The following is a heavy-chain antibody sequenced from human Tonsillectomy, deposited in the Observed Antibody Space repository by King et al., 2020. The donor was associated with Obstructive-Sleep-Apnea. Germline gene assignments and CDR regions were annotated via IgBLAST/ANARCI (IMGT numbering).Heavy chain of an antibody. J-gene: IGHJ4*02. Sequence: VQLVESGGGLIQPGGSLRLSCAASGFTFSSYTMTWVRQPPGKGLEWISGISGTGTYTYYADSVMGRFTVSRDNSKNTLYLQMNSLRAEDTAIYYCAKDQLWEKDYWGQGTLVTVSS. V-gene: IGHV3-23*04. CDR2: ISGTGTYT. D-gene: IGHD5-18*01. CDR1: GFTFSSYT. CDR3: AKDQLWEKDY.